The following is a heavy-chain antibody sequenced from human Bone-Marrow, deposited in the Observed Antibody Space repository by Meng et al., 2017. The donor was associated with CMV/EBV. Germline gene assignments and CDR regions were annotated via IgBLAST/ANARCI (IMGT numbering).Heavy chain of an antibody. CDR1: GYTFTNYY. V-gene: IGHV1-46*01. J-gene: IGHJ5*02. Sequence: SVKVSCKASGYTFTNYYMHWVRQAPGQGLEWMGIINPSGGSTSYAQNFQGRVTMTRDTSTSTVYMELSSLRSEDTAVYYCARGGYCSSTSCYSGIRIGFDPWGQGTLVTVSS. CDR3: ARGGYCSSTSCYSGIRIGFDP. D-gene: IGHD2-2*01. CDR2: INPSGGST.